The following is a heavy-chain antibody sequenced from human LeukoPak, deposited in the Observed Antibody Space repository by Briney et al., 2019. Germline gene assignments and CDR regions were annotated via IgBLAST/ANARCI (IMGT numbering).Heavy chain of an antibody. CDR3: ARAGQHGGVFDY. CDR2: INPNSGGT. J-gene: IGHJ4*02. D-gene: IGHD3-10*01. CDR1: GYTFTGYY. Sequence: ASVKVSCKASGYTFTGYYMHWVRQAPGQGLEWMGWINPNSGGTNYAQKFRGRVTMTRDTSISTAYMELSRLRSDDTAVCYCARAGQHGGVFDYWGQGTLVTVSS. V-gene: IGHV1-2*02.